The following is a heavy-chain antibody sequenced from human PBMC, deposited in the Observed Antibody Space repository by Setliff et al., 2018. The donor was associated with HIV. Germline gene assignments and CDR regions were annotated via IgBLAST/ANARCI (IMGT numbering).Heavy chain of an antibody. V-gene: IGHV4-38-2*02. CDR1: GGSISSHY. D-gene: IGHD4-17*01. Sequence: SETLSLTCTVSGGSISSHYWGWIRQPPGKGLEWIGNIYHHGTTYYYPSLKGRVTISLDTSNNQFSLNLNSVTAADTAVYYCARGGPTVAFGLDVWGQGTTVTVSS. J-gene: IGHJ6*02. CDR2: IYHHGTT. CDR3: ARGGPTVAFGLDV.